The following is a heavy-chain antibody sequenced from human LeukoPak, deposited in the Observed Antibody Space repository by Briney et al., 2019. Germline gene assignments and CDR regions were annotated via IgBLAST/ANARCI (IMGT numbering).Heavy chain of an antibody. CDR3: ARRGGYDYLDYYGMDV. CDR2: IDPSDSYT. CDR1: GYSFTSYW. Sequence: GESLKISCKGSGYSFTSYWISWVRQMPGKGLEWMGRIDPSDSYTNYSPSFQSHVTISADKSISTAYLRWSSLKASDTAMYYCARRGGYDYLDYYGMDVWGQGTTVTVSS. V-gene: IGHV5-10-1*01. D-gene: IGHD5-12*01. J-gene: IGHJ6*02.